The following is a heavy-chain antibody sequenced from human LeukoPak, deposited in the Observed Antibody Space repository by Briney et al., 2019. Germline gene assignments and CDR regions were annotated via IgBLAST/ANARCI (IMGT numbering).Heavy chain of an antibody. J-gene: IGHJ4*02. V-gene: IGHV1-2*02. D-gene: IGHD5-18*01. CDR3: ARVFGYSYGRDY. Sequence: ASVKVSCKASGYTFTGYYMHWVRRAPGQGLEWMGWVNPNSGGTNYAQKFQGRVTMTRDTSISTAYMELSRLRSDDTAVYYCARVFGYSYGRDYWGQGTLVTVSS. CDR1: GYTFTGYY. CDR2: VNPNSGGT.